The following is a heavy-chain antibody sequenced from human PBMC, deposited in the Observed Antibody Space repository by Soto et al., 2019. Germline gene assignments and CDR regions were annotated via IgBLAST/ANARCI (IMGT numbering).Heavy chain of an antibody. J-gene: IGHJ4*02. D-gene: IGHD1-20*01. CDR1: GYTFTSYD. CDR2: MNPNSGNT. Sequence: ASVHVSCKASGYTFTSYDINGVRQATGQGLEWMGWMNPNSGNTGYAQKFQGRVTMTRNTSISTGYMELSSLRSEDTDVYYCARGFRNNWNHADYWGQGTLVTVSS. CDR3: ARGFRNNWNHADY. V-gene: IGHV1-8*01.